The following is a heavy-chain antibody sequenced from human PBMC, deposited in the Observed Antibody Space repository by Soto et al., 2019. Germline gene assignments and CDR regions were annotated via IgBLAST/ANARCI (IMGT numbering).Heavy chain of an antibody. CDR2: IIPIFGTA. D-gene: IGHD3-3*01. V-gene: IGHV1-69*13. CDR1: GGTFSSYA. J-gene: IGHJ5*02. CDR3: ATRPHLEWLLRPRGFDP. Sequence: VKVSCKXSGGTFSSYAISWVRQAPGQGLEWMGGIIPIFGTANYAQKFQGRVTITADESTSTAYMELSSLRSEDTAVYYCATRPHLEWLLRPRGFDPWGQGTLVTVSS.